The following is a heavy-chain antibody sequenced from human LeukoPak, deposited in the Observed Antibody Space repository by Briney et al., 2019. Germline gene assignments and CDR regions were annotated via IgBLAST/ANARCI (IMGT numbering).Heavy chain of an antibody. Sequence: GGSLSLSCAASGFTFSSYAMHWVRQAPGKGLEWVAVISYDGSNKYYADSVKGRFTISRDNSKNTLYLQMNSLRAEDTAVYYCAKDGLKRSTMVRGVIRPDAFGIWGQGTMVTVSS. V-gene: IGHV3-30-3*01. J-gene: IGHJ3*02. CDR2: ISYDGSNK. D-gene: IGHD3-10*01. CDR1: GFTFSSYA. CDR3: AKDGLKRSTMVRGVIRPDAFGI.